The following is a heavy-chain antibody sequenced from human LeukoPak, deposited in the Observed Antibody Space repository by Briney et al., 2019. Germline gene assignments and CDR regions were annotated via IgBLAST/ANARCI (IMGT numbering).Heavy chain of an antibody. CDR1: GYTVTGYY. Sequence: ASVKVSCKASGYTVTGYYMHWVRPAPGQGLEWMGWIKPNNGGTNYAQKFQGRVTMTRDTSINTAYMELSRLRSDDTAVYYCARAAIPLYNYDNSGYAAFDIWGQGTMVTVSS. V-gene: IGHV1-2*02. CDR3: ARAAIPLYNYDNSGYAAFDI. CDR2: IKPNNGGT. D-gene: IGHD3-22*01. J-gene: IGHJ3*02.